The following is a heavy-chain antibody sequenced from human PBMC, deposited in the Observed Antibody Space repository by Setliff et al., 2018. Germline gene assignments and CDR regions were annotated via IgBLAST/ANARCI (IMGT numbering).Heavy chain of an antibody. V-gene: IGHV4-61*09. D-gene: IGHD3-3*01. CDR3: ARMSGFQYMDV. CDR2: IYTSWST. J-gene: IGHJ6*03. Sequence: SSETLSLTCTVSGDPMSSRRYYWAWIRQPAGKGLEWIGQIYTSWSTNYNPSLKSRVTISLDTSNNQFSLSLSSVTAADMAVYYCARMSGFQYMDVWGKGTTVTVSS. CDR1: GDPMSSRRYY.